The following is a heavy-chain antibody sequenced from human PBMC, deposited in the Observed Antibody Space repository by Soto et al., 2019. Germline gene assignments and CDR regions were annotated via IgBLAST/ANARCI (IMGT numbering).Heavy chain of an antibody. CDR2: IWYDGSNK. Sequence: QVQLVESGGGVVQPGRSLRLSCAASGFTFSSYGMHWVRQAPGKGLEWVAVIWYDGSNKYYADSVKGRFTISRDNSKNTLYLQMNSLRAEDTAMYYCARDLRSGWPNWFDPWGQGTLVTVSS. D-gene: IGHD6-19*01. V-gene: IGHV3-33*01. CDR3: ARDLRSGWPNWFDP. CDR1: GFTFSSYG. J-gene: IGHJ5*02.